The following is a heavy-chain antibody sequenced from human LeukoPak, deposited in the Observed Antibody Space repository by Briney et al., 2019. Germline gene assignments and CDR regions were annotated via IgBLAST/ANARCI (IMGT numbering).Heavy chain of an antibody. J-gene: IGHJ3*02. D-gene: IGHD2-15*01. V-gene: IGHV1-2*02. Sequence: ASVKVSCKASGYTFTGYYMHWVRQAAGQGLEWMGWINPNSGGTNYAQKFQGRVTMTTDTSTSTAYMELRSLRSDDTAVYYCARDPEETPGAFDIWGQGTMVTVSS. CDR1: GYTFTGYY. CDR3: ARDPEETPGAFDI. CDR2: INPNSGGT.